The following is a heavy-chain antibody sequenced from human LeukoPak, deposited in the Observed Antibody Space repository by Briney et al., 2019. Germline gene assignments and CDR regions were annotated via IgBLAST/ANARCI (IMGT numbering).Heavy chain of an antibody. Sequence: PGGSLRLSCAASGFTFSSYGMHWVRQAPGKGLEWVAFIRYDGSNKYYADSVKGRFTISRDNSKNTLYLQMNSLRAEDTAVYYCASEVKPSGYWAEYFQHWGQGTLVTVSS. D-gene: IGHD3-22*01. J-gene: IGHJ1*01. V-gene: IGHV3-30*02. CDR1: GFTFSSYG. CDR2: IRYDGSNK. CDR3: ASEVKPSGYWAEYFQH.